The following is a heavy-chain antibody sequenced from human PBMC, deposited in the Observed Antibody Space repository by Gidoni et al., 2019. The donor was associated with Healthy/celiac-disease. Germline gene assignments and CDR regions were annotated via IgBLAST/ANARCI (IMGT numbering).Heavy chain of an antibody. CDR1: GFTFSNSW. CDR3: TTVVVPAAIDY. CDR2: IKSKTDGGTT. V-gene: IGHV3-15*01. J-gene: IGHJ4*02. Sequence: EVQLVESGGGLVKHGGSLRLSCAASGFTFSNSWMGWVRRAPGKGLEWVGRIKSKTDGGTTDYAAPVKGRFTISRDDSKHPLYLQMNSLNTEDTAVYYCTTVVVPAAIDYWGQGTLVTVSS. D-gene: IGHD2-2*01.